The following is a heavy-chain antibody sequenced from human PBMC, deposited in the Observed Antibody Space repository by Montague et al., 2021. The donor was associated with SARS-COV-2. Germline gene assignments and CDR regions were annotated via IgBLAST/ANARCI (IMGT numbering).Heavy chain of an antibody. Sequence: SETLSLTCSVSGRSVSSSPYYWGWIRQPPGRGLEWVGSISYSGRTYFSPSLKSRLTISVDSSENQFSLRLSSVTAADTAVYYCASSYYYSSGTYVYNYYMDVWGKGTTVTVSS. CDR1: GRSVSSSPYY. CDR2: ISYSGRT. D-gene: IGHD3-10*01. CDR3: ASSYYYSSGTYVYNYYMDV. V-gene: IGHV4-39*01. J-gene: IGHJ6*03.